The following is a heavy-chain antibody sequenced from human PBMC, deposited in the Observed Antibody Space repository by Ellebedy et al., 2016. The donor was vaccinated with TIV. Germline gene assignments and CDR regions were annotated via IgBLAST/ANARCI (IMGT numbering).Heavy chain of an antibody. CDR2: ISGSGGSS. Sequence: GESLKISXAASGFTFSSHAMSWVRQVPGKGLEWVSAISGSGGSSYYADSVRGRFTTSRDNSKNTLFLQMNSLRAEDTALYYCASASMGKRLFDYWGQGTLVTVSS. D-gene: IGHD2/OR15-2a*01. CDR3: ASASMGKRLFDY. V-gene: IGHV3-23*01. CDR1: GFTFSSHA. J-gene: IGHJ4*02.